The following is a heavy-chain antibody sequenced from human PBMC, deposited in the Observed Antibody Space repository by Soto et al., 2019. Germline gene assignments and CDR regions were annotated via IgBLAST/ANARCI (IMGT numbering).Heavy chain of an antibody. CDR3: ARWGTTGGLDV. CDR2: TSYDGSNN. J-gene: IGHJ4*02. D-gene: IGHD3-16*01. Sequence: QVQLVESGGGVVQPGTSLRLSCVGSGFTFRSYVIHWVRQAPGKGLEWVALTSYDGSNNFYCDSVKGRFTISRHNSRNTVELQMDSITFADTALYYCARWGTTGGLDVWGQGTLVSVSS. V-gene: IGHV3-33*05. CDR1: GFTFRSYV.